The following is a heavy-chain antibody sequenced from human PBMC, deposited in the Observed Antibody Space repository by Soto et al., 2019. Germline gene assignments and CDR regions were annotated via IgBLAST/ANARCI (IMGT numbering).Heavy chain of an antibody. CDR2: IYYSGST. CDR3: ARLTYYYDSSGYYSESYYFDY. J-gene: IGHJ4*02. D-gene: IGHD3-22*01. CDR1: GGSISSSSYY. V-gene: IGHV4-39*01. Sequence: SETLSLTCTVSGGSISSSSYYWGWIRQPPGKGLEWIGSIYYSGSTYYNPSLKSRVTTSVDTSKNQFSLKLSSVTAADTAVYYFARLTYYYDSSGYYSESYYFDYWGQGTLVTVSS.